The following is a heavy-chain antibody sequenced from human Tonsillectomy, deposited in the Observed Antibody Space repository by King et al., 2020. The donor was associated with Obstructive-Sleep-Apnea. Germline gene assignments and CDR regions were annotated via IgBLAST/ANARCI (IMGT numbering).Heavy chain of an antibody. CDR2: LKSKPAGGAV. CDR3: TTVYSIASAGF. J-gene: IGHJ4*02. V-gene: IGHV3-15*01. D-gene: IGHD6-13*01. CDR1: GFTFSNAW. Sequence: VQLVESGGGLVKPGGSLRLSCAASGFTFSNAWMNWVRQAPGKGLEWVGRLKSKPAGGAVDYAAPVKGRFTISSDDSTNTLFLQMNSLNPEDTAVYYCTTVYSIASAGFWGQGTLVTVSS.